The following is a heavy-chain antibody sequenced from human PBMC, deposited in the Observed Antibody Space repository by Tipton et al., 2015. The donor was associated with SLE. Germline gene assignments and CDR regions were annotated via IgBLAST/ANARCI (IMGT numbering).Heavy chain of an antibody. V-gene: IGHV3-23*01. J-gene: IGHJ4*02. CDR2: FTTSGSI. CDR3: AKGGVERG. CDR1: GFTFSSYA. Sequence: SLRLSCAASGFTFSSYAMSWVRQASGKGLEWVSGFTTSGSIFYADSVKGRFTISRDNSKNTLYLQMNSLRVEDTAVYYCAKGGVERGWGQGTLVTVSS. D-gene: IGHD1-1*01.